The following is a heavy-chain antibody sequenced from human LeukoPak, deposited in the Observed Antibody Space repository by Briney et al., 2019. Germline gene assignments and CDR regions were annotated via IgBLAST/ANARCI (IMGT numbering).Heavy chain of an antibody. V-gene: IGHV3-21*01. CDR2: INGGSSYL. Sequence: GGSLRLSCAASGFTFRSYSMNWVRQAPGKGLEWVSSINGGSSYLYYADSVKGRFTISRDNAKNSLYLQMNSLRAEDTAVYYCARSSAREYCSSATCYLMGAFDIWGQGTLVTVSS. CDR3: ARSSAREYCSSATCYLMGAFDI. J-gene: IGHJ3*02. CDR1: GFTFRSYS. D-gene: IGHD2-2*01.